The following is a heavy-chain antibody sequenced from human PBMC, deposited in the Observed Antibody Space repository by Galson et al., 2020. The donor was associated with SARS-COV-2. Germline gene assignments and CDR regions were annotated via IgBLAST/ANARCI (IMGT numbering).Heavy chain of an antibody. CDR3: ARDPSQEYSSSPDDSGDY. V-gene: IGHV4-34*01. D-gene: IGHD6-6*01. CDR2: INHSGST. Sequence: SLTCAVYGGSFSGYYWSWIRQPPGKGLEWIGEINHSGSTNYNPSLKSRVTISVDTSKNQFSLKLSSVTAADTAVYYCARDPSQEYSSSPDDSGDYWGQGTLVTVSS. J-gene: IGHJ4*02. CDR1: GGSFSGYY.